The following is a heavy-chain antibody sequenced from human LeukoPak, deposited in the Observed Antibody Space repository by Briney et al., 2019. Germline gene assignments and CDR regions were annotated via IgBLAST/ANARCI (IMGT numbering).Heavy chain of an antibody. V-gene: IGHV4-61*02. CDR1: GGSISSGSYY. J-gene: IGHJ4*02. CDR2: IYTSGST. CDR3: ARVTGYMTEDFFDY. D-gene: IGHD6-13*01. Sequence: PSQTLSLTCTVSGGSISSGSYYWSWIRQPAGKGLEWIGRIYTSGSTNYNPSLKSRVTISVDTSKNQFSLKLSSVTAADTAVYYCARVTGYMTEDFFDYWGQGTLVTVSS.